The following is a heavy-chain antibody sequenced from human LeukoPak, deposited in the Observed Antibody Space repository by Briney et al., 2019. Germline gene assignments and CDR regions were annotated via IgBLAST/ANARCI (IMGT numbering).Heavy chain of an antibody. D-gene: IGHD2-15*01. V-gene: IGHV3-21*01. CDR1: GFTVSSSY. J-gene: IGHJ4*02. CDR3: AREGVVVGRDFDY. Sequence: GGSLRLSCAASGFTVSSSYMSWVRQAPGKGLEWVSSISSSSSYIYYADSVKGRFTISRDNAKNSLYLQMNSLRAEDTAFYYCAREGVVVGRDFDYWGQGTLVTVSS. CDR2: ISSSSSYI.